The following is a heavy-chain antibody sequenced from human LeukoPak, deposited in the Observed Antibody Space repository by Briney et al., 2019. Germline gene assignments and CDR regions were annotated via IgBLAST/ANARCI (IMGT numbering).Heavy chain of an antibody. CDR3: AKAWHYDSSGNPYWRFDL. Sequence: GGSLRLSCGASGFTFSSYGMSWVRQAPGKGLEWVSGLSGSGTNTYYADSVKGRFTISRDNSKNTLYLQMSSLRAEDTALYYCAKAWHYDSSGNPYWRFDLWGRGTLVTVSS. CDR1: GFTFSSYG. CDR2: LSGSGTNT. V-gene: IGHV3-23*01. J-gene: IGHJ2*01. D-gene: IGHD3-22*01.